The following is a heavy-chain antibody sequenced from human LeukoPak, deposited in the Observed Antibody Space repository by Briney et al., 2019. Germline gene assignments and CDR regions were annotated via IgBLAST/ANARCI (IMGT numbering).Heavy chain of an antibody. V-gene: IGHV4-38-2*01. J-gene: IGHJ4*02. CDR2: IYHSGST. CDR3: ARPGSGWSYYFGY. D-gene: IGHD6-19*01. CDR1: GYSISSGYY. Sequence: SETLSLTCAVSGYSISSGYYWGWIRQPPGKGLEWIGSIYHSGSTYYNPSLKSRVTISVDTSKNQFSLKLSSVTAADTAVYYCARPGSGWSYYFGYWGQGTLVTVSS.